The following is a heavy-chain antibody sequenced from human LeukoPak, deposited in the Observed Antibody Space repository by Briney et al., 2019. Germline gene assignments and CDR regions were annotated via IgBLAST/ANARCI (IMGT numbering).Heavy chain of an antibody. D-gene: IGHD4-17*01. J-gene: IGHJ4*02. CDR1: GYTFTGYY. CDR3: AREHMTRVTLDY. CDR2: IYPNSGGT. Sequence: ASVKVSCKASGYTFTGYYMHWVRQAPGQGLEWMGWIYPNSGGTKYAQKIQGRATSIGDTTISTAYLELSRLRSDGTAVYYCAREHMTRVTLDYWGQGTLVTVSS. V-gene: IGHV1-2*02.